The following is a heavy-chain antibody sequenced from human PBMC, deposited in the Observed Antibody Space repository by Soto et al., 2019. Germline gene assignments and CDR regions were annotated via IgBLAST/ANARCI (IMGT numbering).Heavy chain of an antibody. CDR1: GFTFSNYA. Sequence: EVQLLESGGGLVQPGGSLRLSCAASGFTFSNYAMNWVRQAPGKGLEWVSTIRGSGSNTYYADSVKGRFTISRDNSKNTLYLQMNSLRAEDTAVYYCAAPAYGDYGVDYWGQGTLVTVSS. CDR3: AAPAYGDYGVDY. D-gene: IGHD4-17*01. V-gene: IGHV3-23*01. CDR2: IRGSGSNT. J-gene: IGHJ4*02.